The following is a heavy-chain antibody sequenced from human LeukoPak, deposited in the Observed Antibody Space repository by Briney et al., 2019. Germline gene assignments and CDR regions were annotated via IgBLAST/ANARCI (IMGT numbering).Heavy chain of an antibody. V-gene: IGHV4-39*01. CDR3: VSQRGGGYWYFDL. CDR1: GGSISSSSFY. CDR2: ISYSGST. J-gene: IGHJ2*01. Sequence: SETLSLTCTVSGGSISSSSFYWDWIRQPPGKGLEWIGSISYSGSTYYNPSLKSRLTISLDTSKNHFSLNLSSVTAADTAVYYCVSQRGGGYWYFDLWGRSTLVTVSS.